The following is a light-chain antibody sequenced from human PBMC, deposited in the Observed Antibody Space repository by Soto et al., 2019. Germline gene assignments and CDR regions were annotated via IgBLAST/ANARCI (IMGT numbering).Light chain of an antibody. V-gene: IGLV2-8*01. J-gene: IGLJ2*01. CDR1: SSDVGGYNY. Sequence: QSVLTQPPSASGSPGQSVTISCTGTSSDVGGYNYVSWYQHHPGKAPKLMIYEVSKRPSGVPDRFSGSKSGNTASLTVSGLQAEDEADYYCSSYAGSNKMLFGGGTKLTVL. CDR2: EVS. CDR3: SSYAGSNKML.